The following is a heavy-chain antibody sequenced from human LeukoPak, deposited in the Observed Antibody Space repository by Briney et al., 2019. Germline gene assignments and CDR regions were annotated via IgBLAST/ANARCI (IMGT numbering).Heavy chain of an antibody. V-gene: IGHV3-53*01. Sequence: PGGPLRLSCAASGFTVSSNYMSWVRQAPGKGLEWVSVIYSGGSTYYADSVKGRFTISRDNSKNTLYLQMNSLRAEDTAVYYCARSYDSSGYYYLYYFDYWGQGTLVTVSS. CDR1: GFTVSSNY. D-gene: IGHD3-22*01. J-gene: IGHJ4*02. CDR3: ARSYDSSGYYYLYYFDY. CDR2: IYSGGST.